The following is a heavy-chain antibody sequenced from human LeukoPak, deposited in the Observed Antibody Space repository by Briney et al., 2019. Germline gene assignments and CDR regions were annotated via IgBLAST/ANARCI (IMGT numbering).Heavy chain of an antibody. CDR2: IKQDGSEK. V-gene: IGHV3-7*01. D-gene: IGHD3-10*02. Sequence: GGSLRLSCAASGFTFSSYWMSWVRQAPGKGLEWVANIKQDGSEKYYVDSVKGRFTIPRDNAKNSLYLQMNSLRAEDTAVYYCAELGITMIGGVWGKGTTVTISS. CDR1: GFTFSSYW. CDR3: AELGITMIGGV. J-gene: IGHJ6*04.